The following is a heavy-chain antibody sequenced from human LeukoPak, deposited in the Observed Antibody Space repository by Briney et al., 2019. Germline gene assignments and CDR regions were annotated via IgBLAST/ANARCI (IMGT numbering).Heavy chain of an antibody. D-gene: IGHD2-15*01. J-gene: IGHJ4*02. CDR1: GFTFSSYA. CDR2: ISGSGGST. Sequence: GGSLRLSCAASGFTFSSYAMSWVRRAPGKGLEWVSAISGSGGSTYYADSVKGRFTISRDNSKNTLYLQMNSLRAEDTAVYYCAKDRVVVVAAAFDYWGQGTLVTVSS. V-gene: IGHV3-23*01. CDR3: AKDRVVVVAAAFDY.